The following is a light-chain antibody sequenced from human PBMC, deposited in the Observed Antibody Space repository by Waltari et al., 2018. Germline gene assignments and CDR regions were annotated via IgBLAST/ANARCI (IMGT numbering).Light chain of an antibody. Sequence: QSALTQPASVSGSPGQSITISCTGISSDFRNYNLVSWYQPHPGEAPKLIIYGDIKRPQGVSNRCSGSKSGDTASLTISGLQAEDESDYYCCSYAGVSTWVFGGGTKVTVL. CDR3: CSYAGVSTWV. CDR1: SSDFRNYNL. CDR2: GDI. J-gene: IGLJ3*02. V-gene: IGLV2-23*01.